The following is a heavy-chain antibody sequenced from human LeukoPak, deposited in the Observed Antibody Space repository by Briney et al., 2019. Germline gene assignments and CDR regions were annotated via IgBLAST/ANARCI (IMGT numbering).Heavy chain of an antibody. CDR2: IIPIFGTA. Sequence: ASVKVSCKASGGTFSSYAISWVRQAPGQGLEWMGGIIPIFGTANYAQKFQGRVTITADESTSTAYMELSSLRSEDTAVYYCARQLAAAPYYYYYMDVWGKGTTVTVSS. J-gene: IGHJ6*03. CDR3: ARQLAAAPYYYYYMDV. D-gene: IGHD6-13*01. V-gene: IGHV1-69*13. CDR1: GGTFSSYA.